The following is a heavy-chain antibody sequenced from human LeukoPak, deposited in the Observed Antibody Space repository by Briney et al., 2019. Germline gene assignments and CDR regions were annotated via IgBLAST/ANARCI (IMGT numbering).Heavy chain of an antibody. CDR3: ARLREPGFHFDY. CDR1: GYSFTSYW. J-gene: IGHJ4*02. D-gene: IGHD1-14*01. CDR2: IDPSDSYT. Sequence: GGSLRLSCKGSGYSFTSYWISWVRQMPGKGLERMGRIDPSDSYTNYSPSFQGHVTISADKSISTAYLQWSSLKASDTAMYYCARLREPGFHFDYWGQGTLVTVSS. V-gene: IGHV5-10-1*01.